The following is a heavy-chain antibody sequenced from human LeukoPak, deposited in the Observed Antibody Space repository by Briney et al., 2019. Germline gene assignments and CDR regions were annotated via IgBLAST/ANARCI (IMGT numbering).Heavy chain of an antibody. CDR3: ARGITTVRGLPYYFDY. CDR2: IRHDGSEK. J-gene: IGHJ4*02. V-gene: IGHV3-7*03. D-gene: IGHD3-10*01. CDR1: GFAFTLYW. Sequence: GGSLRLSCAASGFAFTLYWMSWVRQAPGKGLEWVANIRHDGSEKYYVDSVEGRFTISRDNAKNSLYLQMNSLRAEDTAVYYCARGITTVRGLPYYFDYWGQGTLVTVSS.